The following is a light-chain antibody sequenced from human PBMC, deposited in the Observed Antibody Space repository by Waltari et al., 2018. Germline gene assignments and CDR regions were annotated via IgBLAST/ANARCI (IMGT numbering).Light chain of an antibody. CDR2: GKD. V-gene: IGLV3-19*01. CDR1: SLRSYD. CDR3: HSRVVSNVRGA. J-gene: IGLJ2*01. Sequence: SSELTQDPVVSVALGQTVRITCQGDSLRSYDASWYQQKPGQAPILVIYGKDNRPPGIPDRFSGSTSGNTASLTITGSQAEDEADYYCHSRVVSNVRGAFGGGTKLTVL.